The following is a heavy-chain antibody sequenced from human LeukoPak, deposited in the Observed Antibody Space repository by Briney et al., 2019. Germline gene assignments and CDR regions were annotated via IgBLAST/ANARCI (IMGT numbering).Heavy chain of an antibody. CDR3: ARVSLLDYFDY. J-gene: IGHJ4*02. Sequence: AETLSLTCTVSGGSISGYYWSWIRQPAGKGLEWIGRIYTSGSTNYNPSLKSRVTISVDKSKNQFSLKLSSVTAADTAVYYCARVSLLDYFDYWGQGDLVSVSS. V-gene: IGHV4-4*07. CDR1: GGSISGYY. CDR2: IYTSGST. D-gene: IGHD2/OR15-2a*01.